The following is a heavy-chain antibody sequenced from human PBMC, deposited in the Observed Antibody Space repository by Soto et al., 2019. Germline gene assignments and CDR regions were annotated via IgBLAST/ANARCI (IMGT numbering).Heavy chain of an antibody. Sequence: QVQLVPSGAEENKPGASVKVSCKASGYTFTSYAMHWVRQAPGQRLEWIGWINTDSGHTIYSEKCQGRVIITRDTSASTTYMELRSLRSENTAVYYCARPISSQWVDKNFEYWCQGTVVTVSS. CDR1: GYTFTSYA. J-gene: IGHJ4*02. V-gene: IGHV1-3*04. CDR2: INTDSGHT. CDR3: ARPISSQWVDKNFEY. D-gene: IGHD1-26*01.